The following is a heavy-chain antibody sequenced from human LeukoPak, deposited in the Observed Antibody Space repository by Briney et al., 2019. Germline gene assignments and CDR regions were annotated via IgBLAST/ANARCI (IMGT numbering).Heavy chain of an antibody. D-gene: IGHD3-22*01. CDR3: AKDAYYYDSSGYYYHW. CDR2: ISGSGGST. V-gene: IGHV3-23*01. J-gene: IGHJ1*01. CDR1: GFTFSSYA. Sequence: GGSLRLSCAASGFTFSSYAMSWVRQPPGKGLEWVSAISGSGGSTYYADSVKGRFTISRDNSKNTPYLQMNSLRAKDTAVYCCAKDAYYYDSSGYYYHWWGQDTVDRVSS.